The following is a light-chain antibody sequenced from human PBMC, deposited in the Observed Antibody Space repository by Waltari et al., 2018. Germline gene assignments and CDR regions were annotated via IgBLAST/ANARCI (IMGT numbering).Light chain of an antibody. J-gene: IGKJ2*01. Sequence: DIVMTQSPDSLAVSLGERPTITCQSSQSVLYSSNNKNYLAWYQQKPGQPPKLLIYWASTRESGVPDRFSGSGSGTDFTLTISSLQAEDVAVYYCQQYYSTPYTFGQGTKLEIK. V-gene: IGKV4-1*01. CDR1: QSVLYSSNNKNY. CDR3: QQYYSTPYT. CDR2: WAS.